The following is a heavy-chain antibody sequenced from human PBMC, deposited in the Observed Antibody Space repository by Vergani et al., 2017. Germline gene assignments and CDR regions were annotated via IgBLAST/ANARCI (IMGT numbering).Heavy chain of an antibody. CDR1: GFTFSSYA. Sequence: VQLVESGGGLVQPGGSLRLSCAASGFTFSSYAMSWVRQAPGKGLEWVSAISGSGGSTYYADSVKGRFTISRDNSKNTLYLQMNSLRAEDTGVYYCAKAIRGYSYGFYAFDIWGQGTMVTVSS. D-gene: IGHD5-18*01. V-gene: IGHV3-23*04. CDR3: AKAIRGYSYGFYAFDI. CDR2: ISGSGGST. J-gene: IGHJ3*02.